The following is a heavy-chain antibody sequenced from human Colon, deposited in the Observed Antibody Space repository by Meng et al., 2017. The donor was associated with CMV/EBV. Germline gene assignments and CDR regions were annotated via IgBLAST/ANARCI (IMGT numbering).Heavy chain of an antibody. D-gene: IGHD7-27*01. Sequence: ASVNVSCKASGYTFTDYYVHWVRQAPGQGLEWMAWINPNSGSTNYAQKFQGRVTMTRDTSISTAYMELNRLRFDDTAVYYCARDFGYTNSGTRVWFDPWGQGTLVTVSS. V-gene: IGHV1-2*02. CDR1: GYTFTDYY. J-gene: IGHJ5*02. CDR2: INPNSGST. CDR3: ARDFGYTNSGTRVWFDP.